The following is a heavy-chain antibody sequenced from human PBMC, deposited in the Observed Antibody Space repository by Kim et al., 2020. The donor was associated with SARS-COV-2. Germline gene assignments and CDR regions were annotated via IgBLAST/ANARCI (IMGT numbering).Heavy chain of an antibody. CDR1: GFIVSDRN. V-gene: IGHV3-66*01. D-gene: IGHD3-9*01. CDR3: LTNPGY. J-gene: IGHJ4*02. Sequence: GGSLRLSCVVSGFIVSDRNMKWVRQAPGKGLECVSVLYSDGRTYYAASMRGRFIISRDNSRNTLYLQMNSLRTEDTALYYCLTNPGYWGQGTHLTVSS. CDR2: LYSDGRT.